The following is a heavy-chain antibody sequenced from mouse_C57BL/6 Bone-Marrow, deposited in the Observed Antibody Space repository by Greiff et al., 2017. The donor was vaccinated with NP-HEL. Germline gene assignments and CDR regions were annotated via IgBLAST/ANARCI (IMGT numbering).Heavy chain of an antibody. CDR1: GYTFTDYY. Sequence: VQLQQSGPVLVKPGASVKMSCKASGYTFTDYYMNWVKHSHGKSLEWIGVINPYNGGTSYNQKFKGKATLTVDKSSSTAYMELNSLTSEDSAVYYCGYYYGGHFDVWGTGTTVTVAS. CDR2: INPYNGGT. V-gene: IGHV1-19*01. D-gene: IGHD1-1*01. J-gene: IGHJ1*03. CDR3: GYYYGGHFDV.